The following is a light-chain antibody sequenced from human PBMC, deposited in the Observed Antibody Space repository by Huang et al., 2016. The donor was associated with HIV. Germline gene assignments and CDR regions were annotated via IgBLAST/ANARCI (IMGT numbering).Light chain of an antibody. CDR1: QSVSSY. V-gene: IGKV3-11*01. CDR2: DAS. Sequence: EIVLTQSPATLSLSPGERATFSCRASQSVSSYLAWYQQKPGQAPRLLIYDASNRATGIPARFSGSGSGTDFTLTISSLEPEDFAVYYCQQRSTWPPYTFGQGTKLEIK. CDR3: QQRSTWPPYT. J-gene: IGKJ2*01.